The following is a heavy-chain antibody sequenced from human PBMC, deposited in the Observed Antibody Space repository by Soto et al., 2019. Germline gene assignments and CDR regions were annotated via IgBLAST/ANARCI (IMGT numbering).Heavy chain of an antibody. CDR2: IIPIFGTA. V-gene: IGHV1-69*13. J-gene: IGHJ4*02. Sequence: SVKVSCXASGGTFSSYAISWVRQAPGQGLEWMGGIIPIFGTANYAQKFQGRVTITADESTSTAYMELSSLRSEDTAVYYCARGHFWSGYYTPYYFDYWGQGTLVTVSS. CDR3: ARGHFWSGYYTPYYFDY. D-gene: IGHD3-3*02. CDR1: GGTFSSYA.